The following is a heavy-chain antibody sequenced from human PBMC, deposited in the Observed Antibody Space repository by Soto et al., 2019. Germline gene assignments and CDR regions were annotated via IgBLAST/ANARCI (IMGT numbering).Heavy chain of an antibody. CDR2: INPSGGST. Sequence: QVQLVQSGAEVKKPGASVKVSCKASGYTFTSYYMHWVRQAPGQGLEWMGIINPSGGSTSYAQKFQGRVTMTRDTSTSTVYMELSSLRSEDTAVYYCARGIAVAGPTYYYYGMDVWGQGTTVTVSS. V-gene: IGHV1-46*01. J-gene: IGHJ6*02. D-gene: IGHD6-19*01. CDR1: GYTFTSYY. CDR3: ARGIAVAGPTYYYYGMDV.